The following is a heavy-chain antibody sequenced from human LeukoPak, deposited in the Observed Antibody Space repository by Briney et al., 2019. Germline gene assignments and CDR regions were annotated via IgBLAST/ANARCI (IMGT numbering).Heavy chain of an antibody. V-gene: IGHV4-39*07. J-gene: IGHJ4*02. Sequence: SETLSLTCTVSGGSISSGDYYWSWIRQPPGKGLEWIGEINHSGSTNYNPSLKSRVTISVDTSKNQFSLKLSSVTAADTAVYYCARGKVVAAAYFDYWGQGTLVTVSS. CDR3: ARGKVVAAAYFDY. CDR1: GGSISSGDYY. CDR2: INHSGST. D-gene: IGHD2-15*01.